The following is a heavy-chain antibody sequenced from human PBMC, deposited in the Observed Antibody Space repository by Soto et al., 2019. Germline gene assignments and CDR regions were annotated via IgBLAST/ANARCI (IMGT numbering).Heavy chain of an antibody. J-gene: IGHJ5*02. CDR2: IIPISGTA. CDR1: GGTFSSYA. D-gene: IGHD3-3*01. CDR3: ARERYYDLWSGSNWFDP. V-gene: IGHV1-69*12. Sequence: QVQLVQSGAEVKKPGSSMKVSCKASGGTFSSYAITWVRQAPGQGLEWMGGIIPISGTANYAQKFQDRVTITADESTSTAYMELSSLRSEDTAMYYCARERYYDLWSGSNWFDPWGQGTLVTVSS.